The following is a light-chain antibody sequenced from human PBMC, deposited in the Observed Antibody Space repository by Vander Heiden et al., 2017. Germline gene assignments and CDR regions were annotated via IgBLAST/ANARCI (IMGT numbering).Light chain of an antibody. Sequence: QSALTQPPSASGSPGQSVTISCTGTSSDVGGYNYVSWYQQHPGKAPKLMIYAVSKRPSGVPDRFSGSKSGNTASLTVSGLQAEDEADYYCSSYAGSKNVFGTGTKVTVL. CDR1: SSDVGGYNY. V-gene: IGLV2-8*01. J-gene: IGLJ1*01. CDR3: SSYAGSKNV. CDR2: AVS.